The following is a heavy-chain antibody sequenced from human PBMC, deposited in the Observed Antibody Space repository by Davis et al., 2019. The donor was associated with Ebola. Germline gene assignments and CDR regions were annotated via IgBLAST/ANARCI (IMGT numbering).Heavy chain of an antibody. CDR2: IFVGSGNT. D-gene: IGHD1-14*01. CDR3: AASAGTVGKIDY. Sequence: SVKVSCKASGFTFTSSAMQWVRQARGQRLEWIGWIFVGSGNTNYAQKFQGRVTITRDMSTSTSYLDLSNLRSEDTAVYYCAASAGTVGKIDYWGQGTLVTVSS. V-gene: IGHV1-58*02. CDR1: GFTFTSSA. J-gene: IGHJ4*01.